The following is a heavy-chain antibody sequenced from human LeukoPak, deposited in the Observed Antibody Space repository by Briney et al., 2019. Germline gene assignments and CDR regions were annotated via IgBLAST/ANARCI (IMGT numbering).Heavy chain of an antibody. CDR1: GFPFTGYA. Sequence: GGSLRLSCAASGFPFTGYAMSWVRQAPGKGLEWVSIISGSGDTSYYADSVKGRFTISRDNSKNTLYLQMNSLRAEDTAVYYCAKWEVYSAYGYFDFWGQGTLVTVSS. D-gene: IGHD5-12*01. CDR3: AKWEVYSAYGYFDF. V-gene: IGHV3-23*01. CDR2: ISGSGDTS. J-gene: IGHJ4*02.